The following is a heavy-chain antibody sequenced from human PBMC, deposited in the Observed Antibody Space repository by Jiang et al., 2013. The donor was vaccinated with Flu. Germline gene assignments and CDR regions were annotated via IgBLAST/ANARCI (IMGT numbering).Heavy chain of an antibody. CDR3: AKPGYCSGGTCYYYYGLDV. CDR1: GFTFSDYA. CDR2: ILYDGTTT. V-gene: IGHV3-30*18. D-gene: IGHD2-15*01. J-gene: IGHJ6*02. Sequence: QLLESGGGVVQPGRSLRLSCAASGFTFSDYAIHWLRQAPGKGLEWVAVILYDGTTTXFADSVKGRFTISRDNSKSTLYLQMNSLRTEDTAVYYCAKPGYCSGGTCYYYYGLDVWGQGTTVTVSS.